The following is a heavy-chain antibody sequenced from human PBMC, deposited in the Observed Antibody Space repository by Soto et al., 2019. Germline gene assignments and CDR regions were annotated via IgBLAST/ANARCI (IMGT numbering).Heavy chain of an antibody. J-gene: IGHJ5*02. V-gene: IGHV1-69*01. Sequence: QVQLVQSGAEVKKPGSSVKVSCKASGGTFSSYAISWVRQPPGQGLEWMGGIIPIFGTANYAQKFQGRVTITADESTSTAYMELSSLRSEDTAVYYCARSNCSSTSCYRNNWFDPWGQGTLVTVSS. CDR3: ARSNCSSTSCYRNNWFDP. CDR1: GGTFSSYA. D-gene: IGHD2-2*01. CDR2: IIPIFGTA.